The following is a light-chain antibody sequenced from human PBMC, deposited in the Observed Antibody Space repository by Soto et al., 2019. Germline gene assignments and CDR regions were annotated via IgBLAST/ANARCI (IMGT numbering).Light chain of an antibody. J-gene: IGKJ4*02. CDR3: QQRATWPLT. Sequence: EIVLTQSPVTLSLSPGERATLSCRTSQRVSSSLSWYQQKTGKAPTLLIFNVSIRATGIPARFSGSGSATAFTLTISGLEPEDFAVYYCQQRATWPLTFGGGTKVEIK. CDR1: QRVSSS. V-gene: IGKV3-11*01. CDR2: NVS.